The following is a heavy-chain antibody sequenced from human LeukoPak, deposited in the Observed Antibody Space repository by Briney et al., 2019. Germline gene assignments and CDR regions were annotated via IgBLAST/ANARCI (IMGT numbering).Heavy chain of an antibody. J-gene: IGHJ4*02. D-gene: IGHD4-17*01. CDR2: INSDGSST. V-gene: IGHV3-74*01. Sequence: GWSLRLSCAASGFTFSSYWMHWVRQAPGKGLVWVSRINSDGSSTSYADSVKGRFTISRDNAKNTLYLQMNSLRAEDTAVYYCAREGMNDYGDYADYWGQGTLVTVSS. CDR1: GFTFSSYW. CDR3: AREGMNDYGDYADY.